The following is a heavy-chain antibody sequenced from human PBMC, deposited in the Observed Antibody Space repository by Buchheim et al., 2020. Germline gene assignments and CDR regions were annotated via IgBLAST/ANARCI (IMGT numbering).Heavy chain of an antibody. V-gene: IGHV3-23*01. CDR2: ISGSGGIT. D-gene: IGHD3-22*01. J-gene: IGHJ4*02. CDR1: GFTFSSYA. Sequence: EVQLLESGGGLVQPGGSLRLSCAASGFTFSSYAMSWVRQAPGKGLEWVSAISGSGGITYYADSVKSRFTISRANSLNTLYLQMNSLRAEDTALYYCAKDRHDSSDSYYFDYWGQGTL. CDR3: AKDRHDSSDSYYFDY.